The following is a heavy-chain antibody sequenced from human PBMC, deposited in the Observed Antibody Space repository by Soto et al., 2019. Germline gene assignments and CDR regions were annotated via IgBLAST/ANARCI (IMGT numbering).Heavy chain of an antibody. CDR1: GGSISSYY. CDR3: ARESPSSGWFDY. CDR2: IYYSGST. Sequence: PSETLSLTCTVSGGSISSYYWSWIRQPPGRGLEWIGYIYYSGSTNYNPSLKSRVTISVDTSKNQFSLKLSSVTAADTAVYYCARESPSSGWFDYWGQGALVTVSS. V-gene: IGHV4-59*01. D-gene: IGHD6-19*01. J-gene: IGHJ4*02.